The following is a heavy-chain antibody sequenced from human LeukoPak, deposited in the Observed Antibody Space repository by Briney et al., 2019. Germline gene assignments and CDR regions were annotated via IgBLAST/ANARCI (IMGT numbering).Heavy chain of an antibody. J-gene: IGHJ6*02. CDR1: GGTFSSYA. CDR2: IIPILGIA. CDR3: ARAGVVVVPAAPYYYYYYGMDV. Sequence: SVKVSCKASGGTFSSYAISWVRQAPGQGLEWMGRIIPILGIANYAQKFQDRVTITADKSTSTAYMELSSLRSEDTAVYYCARAGVVVVPAAPYYYYYYGMDVWGQGTTVTVSS. V-gene: IGHV1-69*04. D-gene: IGHD2-2*01.